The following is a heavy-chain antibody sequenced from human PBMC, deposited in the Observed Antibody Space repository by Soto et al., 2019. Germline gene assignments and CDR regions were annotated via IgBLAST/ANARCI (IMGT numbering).Heavy chain of an antibody. D-gene: IGHD6-13*01. Sequence: GGSLRLSCAASGFTFSSYAMHWVRQAPGKGLEWVAVISYDGSNKYYADSVKGRFTISRDNSKNTLYLQMNSLRAEDTAVYYCAREGSSSKPYFDYWGQGTLVTVSS. CDR2: ISYDGSNK. CDR1: GFTFSSYA. CDR3: AREGSSSKPYFDY. V-gene: IGHV3-30-3*01. J-gene: IGHJ4*02.